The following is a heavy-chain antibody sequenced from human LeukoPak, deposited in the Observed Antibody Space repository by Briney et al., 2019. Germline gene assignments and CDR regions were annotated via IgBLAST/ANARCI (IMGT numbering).Heavy chain of an antibody. D-gene: IGHD1-1*01. CDR2: ISGSGGST. Sequence: GGSLRLSCAASGFTFSSYAMSWVRQAPGKGLEWVSAISGSGGSTYYADSVKGRFTISRDNYKNTLYMQMNSLRAEETAVYYCAKVSLESLYGGGYFDYWGQGTLVTVSS. CDR3: AKVSLESLYGGGYFDY. CDR1: GFTFSSYA. V-gene: IGHV3-23*01. J-gene: IGHJ4*02.